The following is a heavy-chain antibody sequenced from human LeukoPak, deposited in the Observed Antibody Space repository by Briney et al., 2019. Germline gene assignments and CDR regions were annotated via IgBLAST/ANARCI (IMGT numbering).Heavy chain of an antibody. Sequence: GESLKISCKGSGYSFTSYWISWVRQMPGKGLEWMGRIDPSDSYTNYSPSFQGHVTISADKSISTAYLQWSSLKASDTAMYYCARHVDTMVRGVITLHFDYWGQGTLVTVSS. D-gene: IGHD3-10*01. V-gene: IGHV5-10-1*01. J-gene: IGHJ4*02. CDR1: GYSFTSYW. CDR2: IDPSDSYT. CDR3: ARHVDTMVRGVITLHFDY.